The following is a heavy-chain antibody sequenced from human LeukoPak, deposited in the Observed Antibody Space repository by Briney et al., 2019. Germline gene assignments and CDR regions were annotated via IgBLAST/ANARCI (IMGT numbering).Heavy chain of an antibody. Sequence: SETLSLTCTVSGVSITSYYWSWIRQPPGKGLEWIGYINYSGSTNYNPSLESRVTMSGDTSKNQFSLKLSSVTAADTAVYYCARLGDGDNLIDYWGQGTLVTVSS. J-gene: IGHJ4*02. CDR2: INYSGST. CDR3: ARLGDGDNLIDY. CDR1: GVSITSYY. D-gene: IGHD4-17*01. V-gene: IGHV4-59*08.